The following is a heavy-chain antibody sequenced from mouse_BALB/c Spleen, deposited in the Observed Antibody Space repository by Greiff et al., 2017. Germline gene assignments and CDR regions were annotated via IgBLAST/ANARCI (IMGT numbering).Heavy chain of an antibody. Sequence: LQQPGSELVRPGASVKLSCKASGYTFTSYWMHWVKQRPGQGLEWIGNIYPGSGSTNYDEKFKSKATLTVDTSSSTAYMQLSSLTSEDSAVYYCTINWDGDYWGQGTTLTVSS. J-gene: IGHJ2*01. CDR2: IYPGSGST. CDR1: GYTFTSYW. CDR3: TINWDGDY. V-gene: IGHV1S22*01. D-gene: IGHD4-1*02.